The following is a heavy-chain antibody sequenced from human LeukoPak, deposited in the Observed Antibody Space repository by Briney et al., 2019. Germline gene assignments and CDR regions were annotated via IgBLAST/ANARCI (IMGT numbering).Heavy chain of an antibody. V-gene: IGHV4-59*01. CDR2: IYYSGST. J-gene: IGHJ4*02. CDR3: ARTTVTTFNY. CDR1: GGSLSSYY. Sequence: SETLSLTCTVSGGSLSSYYWSWIRQPPGKGLEWIGYIYYSGSTNYNPSLTSRVTISVDTSKNQFSLSLNSVTAADTAVYYCARTTVTTFNYWGQGTLVTVSS. D-gene: IGHD4-17*01.